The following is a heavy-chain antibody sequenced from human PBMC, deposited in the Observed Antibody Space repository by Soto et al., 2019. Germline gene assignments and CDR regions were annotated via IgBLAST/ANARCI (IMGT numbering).Heavy chain of an antibody. J-gene: IGHJ4*02. V-gene: IGHV3-9*01. D-gene: IGHD1-1*01. CDR2: INWNSATI. CDR1: GFTFDDYA. Sequence: PGGSLRLSCAASGFTFDDYAMHWVRQAPGKGLEWVSCINWNSATIGYADSVKGRFTISRDNAENSLYLQMNSLRAEDTALYYCVKDIWSYKGFDYWGQGTLVTVSS. CDR3: VKDIWSYKGFDY.